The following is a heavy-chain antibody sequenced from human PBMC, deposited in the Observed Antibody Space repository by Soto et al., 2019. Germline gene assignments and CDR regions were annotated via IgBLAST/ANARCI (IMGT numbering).Heavy chain of an antibody. CDR3: TRNDEVEGYSSSYYYMDV. J-gene: IGHJ6*03. Sequence: GGSLRLSCAASGFTFSGSAMHWVRQASGKGLEWVGRIRSKANSYATAYAASVKGRFTISRDDSKNTAYLQMNSLKTEDTAVYYCTRNDEVEGYSSSYYYMDVWGKGTTVTVSS. V-gene: IGHV3-73*01. CDR1: GFTFSGSA. D-gene: IGHD6-13*01. CDR2: IRSKANSYAT.